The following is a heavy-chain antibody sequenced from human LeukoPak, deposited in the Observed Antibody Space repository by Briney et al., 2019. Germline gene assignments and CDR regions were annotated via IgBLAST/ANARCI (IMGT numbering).Heavy chain of an antibody. J-gene: IGHJ6*02. CDR1: GGSFSGYY. CDR3: AIGFPVEEQWLFSYYYYGMDV. V-gene: IGHV4-34*01. CDR2: INHSGST. D-gene: IGHD6-19*01. Sequence: SETLSLTCAVYGGSFSGYYWSWIRQPPGKGLEWIGEINHSGSTNYNPSLKSRVTISVDTSKNQFSLKLSSVTAAGTAVYYCAIGFPVEEQWLFSYYYYGMDVGGQGTTVTVSS.